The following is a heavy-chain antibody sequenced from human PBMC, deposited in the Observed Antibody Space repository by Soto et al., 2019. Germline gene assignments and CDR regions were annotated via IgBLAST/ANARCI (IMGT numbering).Heavy chain of an antibody. CDR1: GYTFTGYY. V-gene: IGHV1-2*02. D-gene: IGHD3-22*01. J-gene: IGHJ3*02. CDR3: ARGGLYYDRSGYAFDI. Sequence: ASVKVSCKASGYTFTGYYMHWVRQAPGQGLEWMGWINPNSGGTNYAQKFQGRVTMTRDTSISTAYMELSRLRSDDTAVYYCARGGLYYDRSGYAFDIWGQGTMVTVSS. CDR2: INPNSGGT.